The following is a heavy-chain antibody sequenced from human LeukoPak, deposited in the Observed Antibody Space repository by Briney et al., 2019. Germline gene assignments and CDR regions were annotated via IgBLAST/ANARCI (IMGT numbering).Heavy chain of an antibody. V-gene: IGHV3-74*01. CDR2: INSDGSTT. CDR1: GFTFSSYW. Sequence: PGGSLRLSCAASGFTFSSYWMNWVRQAPGKGLVWVSRINSDGSTTNYADSMKGRFTISRDNAKNTLYLQMNSLRAEDTAVYYCARDPAAAGRRGYFDYWGQGTLVTVSS. J-gene: IGHJ4*02. D-gene: IGHD6-13*01. CDR3: ARDPAAAGRRGYFDY.